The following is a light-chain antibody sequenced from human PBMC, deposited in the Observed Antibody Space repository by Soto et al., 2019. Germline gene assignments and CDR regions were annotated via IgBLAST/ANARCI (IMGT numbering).Light chain of an antibody. CDR3: QQYNNWPPVYT. CDR2: GAS. CDR1: QSVSSK. J-gene: IGKJ2*01. V-gene: IGKV3-15*01. Sequence: EIVMTQSPATLSVSPGERDTLSCRASQSVSSKLAWYQQKPGQAPRLLIYGASTRATGIPARFSGSWSGTEFTLTISSLQSEDFAVYYCQQYNNWPPVYTFGQGTKLEIK.